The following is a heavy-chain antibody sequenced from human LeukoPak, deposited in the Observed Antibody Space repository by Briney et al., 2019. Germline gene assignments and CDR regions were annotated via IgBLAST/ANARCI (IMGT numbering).Heavy chain of an antibody. D-gene: IGHD2-15*01. V-gene: IGHV4-61*01. CDR3: ARQHCSGGSCYEVDY. CDR2: IYYSGST. J-gene: IGHJ4*02. Sequence: SETLSLTCTVSGGSVSSGSYYWSWIRQPPGKGLEWIGYIYYSGSTNYNPSLKSRVTTSVDTSKNQFSLKPSSVTAADTAVYYCARQHCSGGSCYEVDYWGQGTLVTVSS. CDR1: GGSVSSGSYY.